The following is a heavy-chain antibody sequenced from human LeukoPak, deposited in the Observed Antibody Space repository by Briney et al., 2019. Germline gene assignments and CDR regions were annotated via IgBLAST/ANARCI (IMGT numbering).Heavy chain of an antibody. CDR1: GYTFTGYY. J-gene: IGHJ4*02. Sequence: ASVKVSCKASGYTFTGYYMHWVRQAPGQGLEWMGWINPNSGCTNYAQKFQGRVTMTRDTSISTAYMTLSALRSDDTAVYYCARVPYSVHFEHWGQGTLVIVSS. CDR2: INPNSGCT. V-gene: IGHV1-2*02. D-gene: IGHD5/OR15-5a*01. CDR3: ARVPYSVHFEH.